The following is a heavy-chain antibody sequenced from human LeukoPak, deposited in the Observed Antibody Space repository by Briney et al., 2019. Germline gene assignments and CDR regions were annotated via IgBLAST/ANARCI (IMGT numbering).Heavy chain of an antibody. V-gene: IGHV3-9*01. CDR1: GFTFDDYA. D-gene: IGHD3-22*01. CDR3: AKVGDSSGYYYYFDY. CDR2: ISWNSASI. J-gene: IGHJ4*02. Sequence: PGRSLRLSCAASGFTFDDYAMHWVRQAPGKGLEWVSGISWNSASIGYADSVKGRFTISRDNAKNSLYLQMNSLRAEDTAFYYCAKVGDSSGYYYYFDYWGQGTLVTVSS.